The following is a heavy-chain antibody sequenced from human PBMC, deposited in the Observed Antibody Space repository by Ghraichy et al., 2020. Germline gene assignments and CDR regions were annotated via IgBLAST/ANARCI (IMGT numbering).Heavy chain of an antibody. J-gene: IGHJ4*02. CDR2: FDPEDGET. D-gene: IGHD1-26*01. CDR3: ATDSSRGGSYHFDY. V-gene: IGHV1-24*01. CDR1: GYTLTELS. Sequence: ASVKVSCKVSGYTLTELSMHWVRQAPGKGLEWMGGFDPEDGETIYAQKFQGRVTMTEDTSTDTAYMELSSLRSEDTAVYYCATDSSRGGSYHFDYWGQGTLVTVSS.